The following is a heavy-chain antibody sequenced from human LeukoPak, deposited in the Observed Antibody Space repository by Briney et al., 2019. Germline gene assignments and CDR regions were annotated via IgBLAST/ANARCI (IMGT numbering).Heavy chain of an antibody. V-gene: IGHV3-74*01. CDR3: ARSLSSRFSGPRRPYYFDY. CDR2: INSDGSST. Sequence: GGSLRLSCAASGFTFSSYWMHWVRQAPGKGLVWVSRINSDGSSTSYADSVKGRFTISRDNAKNTLYLQMNSPRAEDTAVYYCARSLSSRFSGPRRPYYFDYWGQGTLVTVSS. J-gene: IGHJ4*02. D-gene: IGHD3-16*02. CDR1: GFTFSSYW.